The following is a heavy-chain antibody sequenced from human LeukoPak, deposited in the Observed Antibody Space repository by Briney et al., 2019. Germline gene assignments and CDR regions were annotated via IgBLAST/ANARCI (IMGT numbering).Heavy chain of an antibody. CDR3: ARGSRNYNNYEGADY. D-gene: IGHD4-11*01. CDR2: INHSGDT. V-gene: IGHV4-34*01. CDR1: GGAFSGYY. J-gene: IGHJ4*02. Sequence: PSETLSLTCAVYGGAFSGYYWSWIRQPPGKGLEWIGEINHSGDTKYNPSLKSRVSMSVDVSKYQFSLKLTSLTAADTAVYYCARGSRNYNNYEGADYWGQGTLVTVSS.